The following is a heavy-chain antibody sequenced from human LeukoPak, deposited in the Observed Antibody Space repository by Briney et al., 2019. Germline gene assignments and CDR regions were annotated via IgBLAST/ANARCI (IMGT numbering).Heavy chain of an antibody. Sequence: PSETLSLTCTVSGGSISSGDYYWSWIRQPPGKGLEWIGYIYYSGSTYYNPSLKSRVTISVDTSKNQFSLKLSSVTAADTAVYYCAGDVQDIVGAAYYFDYWGQGTLVTVSS. V-gene: IGHV4-30-4*01. CDR2: IYYSGST. J-gene: IGHJ4*02. CDR3: AGDVQDIVGAAYYFDY. D-gene: IGHD1-26*01. CDR1: GGSISSGDYY.